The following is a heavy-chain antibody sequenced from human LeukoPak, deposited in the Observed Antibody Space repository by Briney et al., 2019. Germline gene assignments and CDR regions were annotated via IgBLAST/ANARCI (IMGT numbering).Heavy chain of an antibody. CDR3: ASRGPGITVPGLH. V-gene: IGHV4-39*01. CDR1: GGSVSSSGYY. D-gene: IGHD6-19*01. Sequence: SETLSLTCSVSGGSVSSSGYYWGWIRQPPGKGLEWIASVSYSGATYYNPSLRSRVTISVDTSKNQFSLRVPSVTAADTAVYFCASRGPGITVPGLHWGQGALVTVSS. J-gene: IGHJ4*02. CDR2: VSYSGAT.